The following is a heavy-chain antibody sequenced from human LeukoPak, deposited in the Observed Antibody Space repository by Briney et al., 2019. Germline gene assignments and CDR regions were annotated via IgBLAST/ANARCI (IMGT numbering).Heavy chain of an antibody. V-gene: IGHV3-30*18. J-gene: IGHJ4*02. D-gene: IGHD6-13*01. CDR2: ISYDGSNK. CDR1: GFTFSSYG. CDR3: AKYGQQLGPGYFDY. Sequence: PGGSLRLSCAASGFTFSSYGMHWVRQAPGKGLEWVAVISYDGSNKYYADSVKGRFTISRDNSKNTLYLQMNSLRAEDTAVYYCAKYGQQLGPGYFDYWGQGTLVTVSS.